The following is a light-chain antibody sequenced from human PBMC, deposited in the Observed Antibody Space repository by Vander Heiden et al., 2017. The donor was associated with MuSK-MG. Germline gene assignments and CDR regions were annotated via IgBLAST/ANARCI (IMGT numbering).Light chain of an antibody. CDR3: QQYDSTPQT. Sequence: ILMTQSPASLAVSLGERATINCKSSQSVLYSSNNKNYLSWYQQKPGQPPKLLIYWASTRESGVPDRFSGSGSGTDFTLTISSLQAEDVAVYYCQQYDSTPQTFGQGTKVEIK. CDR1: QSVLYSSNNKNY. CDR2: WAS. J-gene: IGKJ1*01. V-gene: IGKV4-1*01.